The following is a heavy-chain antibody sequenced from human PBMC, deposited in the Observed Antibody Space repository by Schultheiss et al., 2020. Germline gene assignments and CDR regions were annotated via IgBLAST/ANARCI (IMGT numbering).Heavy chain of an antibody. CDR3: ARELELRLAYYYYYGMDV. CDR1: GFTFSSYW. V-gene: IGHV3-74*01. CDR2: INSDGSNT. D-gene: IGHD1-7*01. Sequence: GGSLRLSCAASGFTFSSYWMSWVRQAPGKGLVCVSRINSDGSNTRYADSVKGRFTISRDNGKNTLYLQMNSLRVEDTAVYYCARELELRLAYYYYYGMDVWGQGTTVTVSS. J-gene: IGHJ6*02.